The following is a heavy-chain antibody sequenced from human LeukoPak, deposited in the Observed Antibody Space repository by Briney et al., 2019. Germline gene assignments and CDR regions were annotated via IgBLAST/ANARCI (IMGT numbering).Heavy chain of an antibody. CDR1: GGSISRYY. D-gene: IGHD3-22*01. V-gene: IGHV4-59*01. Sequence: PSETLSLTCAVSGGSISRYYWNWIRQPAGERLEWIGGIHYSGSTAYNPSLESRVTMSVDTSKNHISLKMTSVTASDTATYYCARWGYFDSSAYFVVDYWGQGVLVTVSS. J-gene: IGHJ4*02. CDR2: IHYSGST. CDR3: ARWGYFDSSAYFVVDY.